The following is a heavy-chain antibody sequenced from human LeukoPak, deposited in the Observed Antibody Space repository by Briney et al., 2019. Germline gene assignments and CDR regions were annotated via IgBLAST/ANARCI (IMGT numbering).Heavy chain of an antibody. V-gene: IGHV4-61*08. CDR1: GGSISSGDYY. CDR2: IYYSGST. J-gene: IGHJ5*02. Sequence: SETLSLTCTVSGGSISSGDYYWSWIRQPPGKGLEWIGYIYYSGSTNYNPSLKSRVTMSVDTSKNQFSLKLSSVTAADTAVYYCARDIPKYDYVWGSYRHNWFDPWGQGTLVTVSS. CDR3: ARDIPKYDYVWGSYRHNWFDP. D-gene: IGHD3-16*02.